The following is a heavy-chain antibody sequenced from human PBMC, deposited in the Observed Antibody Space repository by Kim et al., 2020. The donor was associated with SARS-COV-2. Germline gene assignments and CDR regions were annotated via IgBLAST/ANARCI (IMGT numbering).Heavy chain of an antibody. Sequence: SETLSLTCTVSGGSISSYYWSWIRQPAGKGLEWIGRIYTSGSTNYNPSLKSRVTMSVDTSKNQFSLKLSSVTAADTAVYYCARDLKDYSKGYNWFDPWGQGTLVTVSS. CDR2: IYTSGST. J-gene: IGHJ5*02. CDR3: ARDLKDYSKGYNWFDP. V-gene: IGHV4-4*07. D-gene: IGHD2-15*01. CDR1: GGSISSYY.